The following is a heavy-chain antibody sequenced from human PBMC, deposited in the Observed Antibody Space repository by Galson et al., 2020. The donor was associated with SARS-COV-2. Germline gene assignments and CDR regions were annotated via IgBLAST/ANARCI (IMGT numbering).Heavy chain of an antibody. V-gene: IGHV3-9*01. CDR3: AKDSEILPRRGWFDP. Sequence: GGSLRLSCAASGFTFDDYAMHWVRQAPGKGLEWVSGISWNSGSIGYADSVKGRFTISRDNAKNSLYLQMNSLRAEDTALYYCAKDSEILPRRGWFDPWGQGTLVTVSS. CDR1: GFTFDDYA. CDR2: ISWNSGSI. D-gene: IGHD3-9*01. J-gene: IGHJ5*02.